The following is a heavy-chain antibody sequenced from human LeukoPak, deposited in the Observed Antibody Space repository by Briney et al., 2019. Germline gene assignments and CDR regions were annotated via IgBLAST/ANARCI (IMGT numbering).Heavy chain of an antibody. CDR1: GFTFSSYG. J-gene: IGHJ4*02. CDR2: IWYDGSNK. V-gene: IGHV3-30*19. Sequence: GGSLRLSCAASGFTFSSYGMHWVRQAPGKGLEWVAVIWYDGSNKYYADSVKGRFTISRDNSKNTLYLQMNSLRAEDTAVYYCARGWYGGFGYFDYWGQGTLVTVSS. CDR3: ARGWYGGFGYFDY. D-gene: IGHD3-16*01.